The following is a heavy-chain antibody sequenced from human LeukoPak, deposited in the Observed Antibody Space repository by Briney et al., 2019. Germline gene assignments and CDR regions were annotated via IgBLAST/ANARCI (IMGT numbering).Heavy chain of an antibody. CDR1: GGTFSSYT. D-gene: IGHD2-15*01. Sequence: ASVKVSCKASGGTFSSYTISWVRQAPGQGLEWMGRIIPILGIANYAQKFQGRVTITADKSTSTAYMELSSLRSGDTAVYYCADLDCSGGSCYLDYWGQGTLVTVSS. CDR3: ADLDCSGGSCYLDY. V-gene: IGHV1-69*02. J-gene: IGHJ4*02. CDR2: IIPILGIA.